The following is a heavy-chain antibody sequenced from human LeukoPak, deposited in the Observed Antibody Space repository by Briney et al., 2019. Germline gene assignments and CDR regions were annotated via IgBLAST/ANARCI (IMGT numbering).Heavy chain of an antibody. CDR2: ISYDGSNK. Sequence: PGGSLRLSCAASGFTFSSYGMHWVRQAPGKGLEWVAVISYDGSNKYYADSVKGRFTISRDNSKNTLYLQMNRLRAEDTAVYYCAREEVGATGWFDPWGQGTLVTVSS. J-gene: IGHJ5*02. V-gene: IGHV3-30*03. D-gene: IGHD1-26*01. CDR3: AREEVGATGWFDP. CDR1: GFTFSSYG.